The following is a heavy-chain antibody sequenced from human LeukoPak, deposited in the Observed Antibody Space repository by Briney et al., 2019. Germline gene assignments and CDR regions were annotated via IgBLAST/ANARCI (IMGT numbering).Heavy chain of an antibody. J-gene: IGHJ4*02. D-gene: IGHD6-19*01. Sequence: ASVKVSCKASGYTFSGFYLHWVRQAPGLGLEWMGWIHPNSGATNDAQKFQGRITMTRDTSINTAYMELSGLTSDDTAVYYCARNGIAVAGYDYWGQGTVVSVSS. V-gene: IGHV1-2*02. CDR1: GYTFSGFY. CDR3: ARNGIAVAGYDY. CDR2: IHPNSGAT.